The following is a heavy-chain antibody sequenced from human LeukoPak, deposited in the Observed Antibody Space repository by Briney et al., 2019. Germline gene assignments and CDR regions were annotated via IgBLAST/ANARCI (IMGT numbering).Heavy chain of an antibody. CDR2: ISYDGSNK. J-gene: IGHJ4*02. CDR3: ARGEISRPFDY. D-gene: IGHD2/OR15-2a*01. V-gene: IGHV3-30*04. Sequence: GRSLRLSCAASGFTFSSFAMHWVRQAPGKGLEWVALISYDGSNKYYADSVKGRFTISRDNSKNTLYLQMNSLTAEDTAVYYCARGEISRPFDYWGQGTLVTVSS. CDR1: GFTFSSFA.